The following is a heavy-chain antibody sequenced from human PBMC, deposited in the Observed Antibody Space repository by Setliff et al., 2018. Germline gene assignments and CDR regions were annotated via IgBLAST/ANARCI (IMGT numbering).Heavy chain of an antibody. V-gene: IGHV3-66*01. CDR2: IYSGGHT. D-gene: IGHD3-9*01. CDR1: GFSVSNTY. J-gene: IGHJ6*02. Sequence: GGSLRLSCAASGFSVSNTYMSWVRQAPGGGLEWVSTIYSGGHTFYVESVKGRFTISRDPSKNTLFLQMYSLRVEDTAVYYCATGIYDILQRGTDVWGQGTTVTVS. CDR3: ATGIYDILQRGTDV.